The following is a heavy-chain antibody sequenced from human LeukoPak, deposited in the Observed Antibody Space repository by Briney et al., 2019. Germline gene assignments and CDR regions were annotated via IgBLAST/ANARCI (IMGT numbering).Heavy chain of an antibody. J-gene: IGHJ6*02. CDR2: MNPNSGNT. CDR1: GYTFTSYD. D-gene: IGHD3-16*01. Sequence: VSVKVSCKASGYTFTSYDINWVRQATGQGLEWMGWMNPNSGNTGYAQKFQGRVTMTRNTSISTAYMELSSLRSEDTAVYYCARRGSERPWGYYYYYGMDVWGQGTTVTVSS. CDR3: ARRGSERPWGYYYYYGMDV. V-gene: IGHV1-8*01.